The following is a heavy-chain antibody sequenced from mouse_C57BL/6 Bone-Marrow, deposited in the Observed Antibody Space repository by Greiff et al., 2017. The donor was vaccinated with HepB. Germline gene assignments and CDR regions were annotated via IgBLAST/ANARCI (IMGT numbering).Heavy chain of an antibody. Sequence: EVQLVESGEGLVKPGGSLKLSCAASGFTFSSYAMSWVRQTPEKRLEWVAYISSGGDYIYYADTVKGRFTISRDNARNTLYLQMSSLKSEDTAMYYCTRDRDYYCSSYPVYFDYWGQGTTLTVSS. D-gene: IGHD1-1*01. V-gene: IGHV5-9-1*02. CDR1: GFTFSSYA. CDR3: TRDRDYYCSSYPVYFDY. CDR2: ISSGGDYI. J-gene: IGHJ2*01.